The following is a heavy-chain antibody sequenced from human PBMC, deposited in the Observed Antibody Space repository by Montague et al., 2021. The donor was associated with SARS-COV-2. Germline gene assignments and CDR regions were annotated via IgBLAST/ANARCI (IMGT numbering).Heavy chain of an antibody. J-gene: IGHJ6*03. Sequence: SLRLSCAASGFTFSSYSMNWVRQAPGKGLEWVSSISSSSSYIYYADSVEGRFTISRDNAENSLYLQMNSLRAEDTAVYYCASWVSSTSWSTYYYYYMDVWGKGTTVTVSS. CDR1: GFTFSSYS. V-gene: IGHV3-21*01. CDR2: ISSSSSYI. D-gene: IGHD2-2*01. CDR3: ASWVSSTSWSTYYYYYMDV.